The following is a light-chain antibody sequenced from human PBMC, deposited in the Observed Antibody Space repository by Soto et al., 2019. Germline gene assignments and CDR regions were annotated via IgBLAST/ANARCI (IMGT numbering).Light chain of an antibody. CDR2: GNS. V-gene: IGLV1-40*01. Sequence: QSVLTQPPSVSAAPGQRVTISCTGSSSNIGAGYDVHWYQQLPGTAPKLLIYGNSNRPSGVPDRFSGSKSGTSASLAITGLQAEDEADYYCQSYDSSLSAYYVFGTGTKVTVL. CDR3: QSYDSSLSAYYV. J-gene: IGLJ1*01. CDR1: SSNIGAGYD.